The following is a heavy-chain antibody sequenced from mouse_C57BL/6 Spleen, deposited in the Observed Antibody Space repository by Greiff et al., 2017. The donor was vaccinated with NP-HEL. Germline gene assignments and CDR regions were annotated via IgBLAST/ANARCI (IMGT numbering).Heavy chain of an antibody. CDR2: IDPETGGT. D-gene: IGHD1-1*01. J-gene: IGHJ1*03. V-gene: IGHV1-15*01. CDR3: TRSGDYGSDWYFDV. Sequence: QVQLKQSGAELVRPGASVTLSCKASGYTFTDYEMHWVKQTPVHGLEWIGAIDPETGGTAYNQKFKGKAILTADKSSSTAYMELRSLTSEDSAVYYCTRSGDYGSDWYFDVWGTGTTVTVSS. CDR1: GYTFTDYE.